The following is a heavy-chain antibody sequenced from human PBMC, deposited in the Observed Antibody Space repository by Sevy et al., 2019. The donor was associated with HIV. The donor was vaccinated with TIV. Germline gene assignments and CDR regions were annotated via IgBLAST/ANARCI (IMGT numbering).Heavy chain of an antibody. CDR1: GGSFSGYS. CDR3: ARGGDGVVPSPIIGLGPWTKYWYFDL. J-gene: IGHJ2*01. V-gene: IGHV4-34*01. Sequence: SETLSLTCAVSGGSFSGYSWDWIRQPPGKGLESIGEVNHSGSTNYNPSLKSRVTISVDTSKNQFSLKLNFVTAADTAVYYCARGGDGVVPSPIIGLGPWTKYWYFDLWGRGTLVTVSS. CDR2: VNHSGST. D-gene: IGHD3-3*01.